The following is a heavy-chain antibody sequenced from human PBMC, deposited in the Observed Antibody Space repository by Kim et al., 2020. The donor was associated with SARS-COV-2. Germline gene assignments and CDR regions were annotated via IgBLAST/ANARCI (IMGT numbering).Heavy chain of an antibody. Sequence: ASLKVSCKTFGYTFKSYTISWVRQAPGQGLEWVGWISGHNGHATYAQKFQGRVTMTTDTSTNTAYMELTSLRSDDTATYFCARDRSDFWSPFSPPSYWGQGTLVTVSS. CDR3: ARDRSDFWSPFSPPSY. D-gene: IGHD3-3*01. CDR2: ISGHNGHA. V-gene: IGHV1-18*04. CDR1: GYTFKSYT. J-gene: IGHJ4*02.